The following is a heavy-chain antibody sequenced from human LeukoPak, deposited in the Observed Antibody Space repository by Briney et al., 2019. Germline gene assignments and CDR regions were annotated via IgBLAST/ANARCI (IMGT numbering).Heavy chain of an antibody. CDR3: ARGGVLRFLEHLDY. J-gene: IGHJ4*02. D-gene: IGHD3-3*01. V-gene: IGHV1-46*01. Sequence: ASVKVSCEASGDTFSSYYMHWVRQAPGQGLEWMGIVNPSGGSTTYAQKFQGRVTMTSDTSTSTVYMELSSLRSEDTAVYYCARGGVLRFLEHLDYWGQGTLVTVSS. CDR2: VNPSGGST. CDR1: GDTFSSYY.